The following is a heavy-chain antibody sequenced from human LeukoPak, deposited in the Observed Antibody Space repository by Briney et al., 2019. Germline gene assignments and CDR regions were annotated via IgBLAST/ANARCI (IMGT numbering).Heavy chain of an antibody. V-gene: IGHV3-23*01. D-gene: IGHD6-19*01. Sequence: ASVKVSCVASEFTFSSHAMNWVRQAPGKGLEWVSSISGGGESTYYADSVKGRFTVSRDNSKNTLYLQINSLRGEDTAVYYCAKGKYSSGGVPDYWGQGTLVTVSS. CDR3: AKGKYSSGGVPDY. J-gene: IGHJ4*02. CDR1: EFTFSSHA. CDR2: ISGGGEST.